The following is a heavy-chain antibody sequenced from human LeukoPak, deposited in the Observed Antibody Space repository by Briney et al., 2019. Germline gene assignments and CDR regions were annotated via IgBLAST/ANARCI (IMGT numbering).Heavy chain of an antibody. J-gene: IGHJ6*03. V-gene: IGHV4-34*01. Sequence: TPSETLSLTCAVYGGSFSGYYWSWIRQPPGKGLEWIGETNHSGSTNYNPSLKSRVTISVDTSKNQFSLKLSSVTAADTAVYYCARWAYCSSTSCYGRYYYYYMDVWGKGTTVTVSS. CDR3: ARWAYCSSTSCYGRYYYYYMDV. CDR1: GGSFSGYY. CDR2: TNHSGST. D-gene: IGHD2-2*01.